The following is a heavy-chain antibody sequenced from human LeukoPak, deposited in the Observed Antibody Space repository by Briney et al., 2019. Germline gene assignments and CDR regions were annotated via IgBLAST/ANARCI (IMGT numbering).Heavy chain of an antibody. J-gene: IGHJ6*03. CDR3: ARDKITEVTESYYYMDV. CDR1: GYTFTSYY. Sequence: GASVKVSCKASGYTFTSYYMHWVRQAPGQGLEWMGIINPSGGSTSYAQKFQGRVTMTRDTSTSTVYMELSSLRSEDTAVYYCARDKITEVTESYYYMDVWGKGTTVTISS. V-gene: IGHV1-46*01. CDR2: INPSGGST. D-gene: IGHD1-20*01.